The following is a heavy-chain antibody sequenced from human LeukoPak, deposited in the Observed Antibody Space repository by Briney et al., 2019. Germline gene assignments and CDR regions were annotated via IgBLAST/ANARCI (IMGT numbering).Heavy chain of an antibody. Sequence: GGSLRLSCAASGFTFSSYSMNWVRQAPGKGLEWVSSISSSGSYIYYADSVKGRFTISRDNAKNSLYLQMNSLRAEDTAVYYCARSMYSSSSIGFDYWGQGTLVTVSS. V-gene: IGHV3-21*01. CDR3: ARSMYSSSSIGFDY. J-gene: IGHJ4*02. CDR2: ISSSGSYI. D-gene: IGHD6-6*01. CDR1: GFTFSSYS.